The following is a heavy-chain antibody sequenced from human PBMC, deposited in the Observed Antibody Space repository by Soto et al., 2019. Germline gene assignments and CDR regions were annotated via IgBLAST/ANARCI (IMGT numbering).Heavy chain of an antibody. CDR1: GGSISNSSYY. Sequence: QLQLQESGPGLVKPSETLSLTCTISGGSISNSSYYWGWIRQPPGKGLEWIGSVYYSGSTYYNPSLKSRATISADTSKTQFSLKLRSVTAADTAVYYCARIAVSGPTSSFDYWGQGTLVTVSS. D-gene: IGHD6-19*01. V-gene: IGHV4-39*01. CDR2: VYYSGST. CDR3: ARIAVSGPTSSFDY. J-gene: IGHJ4*02.